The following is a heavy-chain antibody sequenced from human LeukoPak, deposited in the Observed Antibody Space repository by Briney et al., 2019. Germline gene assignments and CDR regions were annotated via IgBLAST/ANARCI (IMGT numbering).Heavy chain of an antibody. J-gene: IGHJ4*02. CDR2: IYYSENT. CDR3: ARHENIVVVASATAFDY. CDR1: GGSLSSSSHF. Sequence: SETLSLTCSVSGGSLSSSSHFWGWIRQPPGKGLEWLGSIYYSENTYYNSSLECRVTMSVDTSKNYFSLKVTSVAAADTAMYYCARHENIVVVASATAFDYWGQGTLVTVLS. V-gene: IGHV4-39*01. D-gene: IGHD2-15*01.